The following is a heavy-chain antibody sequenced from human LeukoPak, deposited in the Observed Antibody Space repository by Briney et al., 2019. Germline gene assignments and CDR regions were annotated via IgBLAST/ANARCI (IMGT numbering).Heavy chain of an antibody. CDR3: TTVEMATITVEY. CDR2: ISYDGRNK. D-gene: IGHD5-24*01. V-gene: IGHV3-30*07. J-gene: IGHJ4*02. Sequence: GRSLTLSCAASGFTFNNFAIYWVRQAPGKGLEGVAVISYDGRNKHYASSVRGRFTISRDNSRNTLYLQMNSLRAEDTAVYYCTTVEMATITVEYWGQGTLVTVSS. CDR1: GFTFNNFA.